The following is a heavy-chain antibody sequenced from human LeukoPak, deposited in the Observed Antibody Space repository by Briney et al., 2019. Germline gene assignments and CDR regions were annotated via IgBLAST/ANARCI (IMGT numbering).Heavy chain of an antibody. Sequence: ASVQVSCKASGYTFTSYDINWVRQATGQGLEWMGWMSPNSGNTGYAQKFQGRVTMTRNTSISTAYVELSSLRSEDTAVYYCASARGYDSSGSFDYWGQGTQVTVSS. CDR3: ASARGYDSSGSFDY. V-gene: IGHV1-8*01. CDR2: MSPNSGNT. CDR1: GYTFTSYD. D-gene: IGHD3-22*01. J-gene: IGHJ4*02.